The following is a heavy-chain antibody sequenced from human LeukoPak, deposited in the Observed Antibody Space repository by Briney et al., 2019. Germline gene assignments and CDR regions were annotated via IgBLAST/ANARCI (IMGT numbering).Heavy chain of an antibody. CDR1: GFTFSSYW. Sequence: GGSLRLSCAASGFTFSSYWMSWVRQAPGKGLEWVANIKQDGTEKYYVDSVKGRFTISRDNAKNSLYLQMNSLRAEDTAVYYCARGRDGYNLVDAFDIWGQGTMVTVPS. D-gene: IGHD5-24*01. J-gene: IGHJ3*02. CDR2: IKQDGTEK. V-gene: IGHV3-7*01. CDR3: ARGRDGYNLVDAFDI.